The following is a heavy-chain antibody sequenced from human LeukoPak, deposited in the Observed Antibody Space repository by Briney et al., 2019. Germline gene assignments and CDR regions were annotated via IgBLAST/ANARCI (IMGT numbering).Heavy chain of an antibody. D-gene: IGHD5-12*01. V-gene: IGHV4-59*01. J-gene: IGHJ4*02. CDR3: ARLPYSGYEYTPTDDGSGYFDY. CDR1: GGSISSYY. Sequence: SETLSLTCTVSGGSISSYYWSWIRQPPGKGLEWIGYIYYSGSTNYNPSLKSRVTISVDTSKNQFSLKLSSVTAADTAVYYCARLPYSGYEYTPTDDGSGYFDYWGQGTLVTVSS. CDR2: IYYSGST.